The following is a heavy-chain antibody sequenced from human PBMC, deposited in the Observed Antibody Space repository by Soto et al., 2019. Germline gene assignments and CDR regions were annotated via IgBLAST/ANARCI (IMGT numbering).Heavy chain of an antibody. CDR1: GFTFSNYE. Sequence: GGSLRLSCAASGFTFSNYEMHWVRQAPGKGLVWVSHIDSDGSFATYADSVKGRFTISRDNAKNTLYLQMNSLRAEDTAVYYCARGTITAPGIDYWGQGTLVTVSS. D-gene: IGHD6-13*01. CDR3: ARGTITAPGIDY. V-gene: IGHV3-74*01. CDR2: IDSDGSFA. J-gene: IGHJ4*02.